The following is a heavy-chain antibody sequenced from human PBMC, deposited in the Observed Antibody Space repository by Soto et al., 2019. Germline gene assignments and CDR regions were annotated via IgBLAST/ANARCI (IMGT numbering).Heavy chain of an antibody. V-gene: IGHV1-2*02. CDR2: ITPYIAGT. CDR3: ARAPAGAVTH. Sequence: ASVKVSCKASGYTFSDYSMHWVRQAPGEGLEWMGSITPYIAGTRYAQKFQGRVTMTSDTSISTAYMELNRLRFDDTAVYYCARAPAGAVTHGGQGTLVTV. CDR1: GYTFSDYS. J-gene: IGHJ4*02. D-gene: IGHD2-15*01.